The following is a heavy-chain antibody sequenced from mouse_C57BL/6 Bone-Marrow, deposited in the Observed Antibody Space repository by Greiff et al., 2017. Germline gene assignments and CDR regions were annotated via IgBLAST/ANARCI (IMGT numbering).Heavy chain of an antibody. CDR2: IYPGDGDT. CDR1: GYAFSSYW. Sequence: VQLQQSGAELVKPGASVKISCKASGYAFSSYWMNWVKQRPGKGLEWIGQIYPGDGDTNYNGKFKGKATLTADKSSSTAYMQLSSLTSEDSAVYFCARKRGGSRYFDYWCQGTTLTVSS. CDR3: ARKRGGSRYFDY. V-gene: IGHV1-80*01. J-gene: IGHJ2*01.